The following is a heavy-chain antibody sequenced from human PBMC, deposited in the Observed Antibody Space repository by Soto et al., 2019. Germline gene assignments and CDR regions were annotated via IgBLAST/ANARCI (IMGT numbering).Heavy chain of an antibody. CDR3: ARQSRVGATPLARYYYYGMDV. CDR2: IIPIFGTA. D-gene: IGHD1-26*01. CDR1: GGTFSSYA. Sequence: QVQLVQSGAEVQKPGSSVKVSCKASGGTFSSYAISWVRQAPGQGLEWMGGIIPIFGTANYAQKFQGRVTITADESTSTAYMELSSLRSEDTAVYYCARQSRVGATPLARYYYYGMDVWGQGTTVTVSS. V-gene: IGHV1-69*01. J-gene: IGHJ6*02.